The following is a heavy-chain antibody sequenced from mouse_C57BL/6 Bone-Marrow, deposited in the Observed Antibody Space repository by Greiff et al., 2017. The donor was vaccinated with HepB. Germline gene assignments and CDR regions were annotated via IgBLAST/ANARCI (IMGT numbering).Heavy chain of an antibody. CDR3: ARHPYDYEGYAMDY. D-gene: IGHD2-4*01. CDR2: ISNGGGST. J-gene: IGHJ4*01. Sequence: EVMLVESGGGLVQPGGSLKLSCAASGFTFSDYYMYWVRQTPEKRLEWVAYISNGGGSTYYPDTVKGRFTISRDNAKNTLYLQMSRLKSEDTAMYYCARHPYDYEGYAMDYWGQGTSVTVSS. CDR1: GFTFSDYY. V-gene: IGHV5-12*01.